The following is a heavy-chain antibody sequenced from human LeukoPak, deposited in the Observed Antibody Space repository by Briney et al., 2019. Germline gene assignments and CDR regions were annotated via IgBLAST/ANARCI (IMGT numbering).Heavy chain of an antibody. CDR2: IYTSGST. J-gene: IGHJ4*02. CDR1: GGSISSYY. Sequence: SETLSLTCTVSGGSISSYYWSWIRQPAGKGLEWIGRIYTSGSTNYNPSLKSRVTMSVDTSKNQFSLKLSSVTAADTAVYYCARDRDYYDSSGYDYWGQGTLVTVSS. V-gene: IGHV4-4*07. D-gene: IGHD3-22*01. CDR3: ARDRDYYDSSGYDY.